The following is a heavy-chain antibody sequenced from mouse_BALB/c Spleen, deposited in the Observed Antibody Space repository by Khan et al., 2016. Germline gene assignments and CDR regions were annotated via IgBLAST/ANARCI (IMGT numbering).Heavy chain of an antibody. J-gene: IGHJ2*01. Sequence: EVQLQESGPGLVKPSQSLSLTCTVTGYSITRDYAWNWIPQFPGNKLEWMGYISYSGSTSYNPSLKRRISITRDPSKNQFFLQLYSVTTEETATYGCASSCCGSSYFDYWGQGSTRTGSS. CDR2: ISYSGST. CDR3: ASSCCGSSYFDY. V-gene: IGHV3-2*02. D-gene: IGHD1-1*01. CDR1: GYSITRDYA.